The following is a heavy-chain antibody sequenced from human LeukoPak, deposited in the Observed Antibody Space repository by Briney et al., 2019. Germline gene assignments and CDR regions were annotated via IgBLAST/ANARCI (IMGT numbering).Heavy chain of an antibody. J-gene: IGHJ5*02. V-gene: IGHV4-39*07. D-gene: IGHD2-2*02. CDR1: GGSISSSSYY. Sequence: SETLSLTCTVSGGSISSSSYYWGWIRQPPGKGLEWIGEINHSGSTNYNPSLKSRVTISVDTSKNQFSLKLSSVTAADTAVYYCARKRRIIVVPAAIPWFDPWGQGTLVTVSS. CDR3: ARKRRIIVVPAAIPWFDP. CDR2: INHSGST.